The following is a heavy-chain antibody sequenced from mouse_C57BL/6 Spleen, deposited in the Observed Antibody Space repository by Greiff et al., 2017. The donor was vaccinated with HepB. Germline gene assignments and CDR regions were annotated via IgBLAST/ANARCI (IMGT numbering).Heavy chain of an antibody. V-gene: IGHV1-26*01. J-gene: IGHJ1*03. CDR3: GTGTWYFDV. CDR2: INPNNGGT. CDR1: GYTFTDYY. D-gene: IGHD4-1*01. Sequence: EVQLQQSGPELVKPGASVKISCKASGYTFTDYYMNWVKQSHGKSLEWIGDINPNNGGTSYNQKFKGKATLTVDKSSSTAYMELRSLTSEDSAVYYCGTGTWYFDVWGTGTTVTVSS.